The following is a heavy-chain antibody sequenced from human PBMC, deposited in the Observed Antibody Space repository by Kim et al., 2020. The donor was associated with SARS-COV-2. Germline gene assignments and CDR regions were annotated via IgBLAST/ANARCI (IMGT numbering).Heavy chain of an antibody. J-gene: IGHJ5*02. Sequence: SETLSLTCTVSGGSISSYYWSWIRQPPGKGLEWIGYIYYSGSTNYNPSLKSRVTISVDTSKNQFSLKLSSVTAADTAVYYCARYLRPRLRQLVDNNWFDPWGQGTLVTVSS. CDR2: IYYSGST. V-gene: IGHV4-59*13. CDR1: GGSISSYY. D-gene: IGHD6-13*01. CDR3: ARYLRPRLRQLVDNNWFDP.